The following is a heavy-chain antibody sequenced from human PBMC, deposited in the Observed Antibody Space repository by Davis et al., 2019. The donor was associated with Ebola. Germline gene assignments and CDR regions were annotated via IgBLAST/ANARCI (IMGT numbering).Heavy chain of an antibody. D-gene: IGHD3-10*01. Sequence: PAGSLRLSCAASGFLSSSYAMSWVRQAPGRGLEWVSSISASDGATFYADSVKGRIVMSRDNSNDTLYLRMNTLRAEDTAIYYCAKDLTSYYGSGDFFYYWGQGILVTVSS. CDR1: GFLSSSYA. CDR2: ISASDGAT. V-gene: IGHV3-23*01. J-gene: IGHJ4*02. CDR3: AKDLTSYYGSGDFFYY.